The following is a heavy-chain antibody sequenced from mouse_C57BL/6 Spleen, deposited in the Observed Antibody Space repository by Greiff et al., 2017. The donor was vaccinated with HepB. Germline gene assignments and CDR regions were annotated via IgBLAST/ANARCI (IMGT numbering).Heavy chain of an antibody. V-gene: IGHV1-55*01. D-gene: IGHD2-3*01. CDR3: ARRWLLRSYYAMDY. Sequence: VQLQQSGAELVKPGASVKMSCKASGYTFTSYWITWVKQRPGQGLEWIGDIYPGSGSTNYNEKFKSKATLTVDTSSSTAYMQLSSLTSEDSAVYYCARRWLLRSYYAMDYWGQGTSVTVSS. CDR1: GYTFTSYW. J-gene: IGHJ4*01. CDR2: IYPGSGST.